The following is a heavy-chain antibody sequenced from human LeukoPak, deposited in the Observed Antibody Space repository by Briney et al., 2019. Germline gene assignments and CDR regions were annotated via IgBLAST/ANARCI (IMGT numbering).Heavy chain of an antibody. Sequence: SETLSLACAVYGGSFSGYYWSWIRQPPGKGLEWIGEINHSGSTNYNPSLKSRVTISVDTSKNQFSLKLSSVTAADTAVYYCARGMLCSGGSCYRYYYYGMDVWVKGTTVTVSS. CDR1: GGSFSGYY. V-gene: IGHV4-34*01. CDR3: ARGMLCSGGSCYRYYYYGMDV. D-gene: IGHD2-15*01. J-gene: IGHJ6*04. CDR2: INHSGST.